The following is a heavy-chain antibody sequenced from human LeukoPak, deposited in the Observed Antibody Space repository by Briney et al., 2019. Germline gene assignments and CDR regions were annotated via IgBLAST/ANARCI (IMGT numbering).Heavy chain of an antibody. CDR3: AKTRIVCTSVSCPGGGFDY. Sequence: GGSLRLSCAASGFTFSSYAMSWIRQAPGKGLEWVSGIRGSGDITYYADSVKGRFTISRGNFKNTLYLQMDSLRAEDTAVYYCAKTRIVCTSVSCPGGGFDYWGHGTLVTVSS. CDR2: IRGSGDIT. J-gene: IGHJ4*01. V-gene: IGHV3-23*01. CDR1: GFTFSSYA. D-gene: IGHD2-2*01.